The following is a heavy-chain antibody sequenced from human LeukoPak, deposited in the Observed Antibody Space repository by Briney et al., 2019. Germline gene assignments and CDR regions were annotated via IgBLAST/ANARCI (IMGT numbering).Heavy chain of an antibody. J-gene: IGHJ6*02. CDR1: GGTFSSYA. V-gene: IGHV1-69*04. D-gene: IGHD5-18*01. CDR2: IIPILGIA. Sequence: VASVKVSCKASGGTFSSYAISWVRQAPGQGLEWMGRIIPILGIANYAQKFQGRVTITADKSTSTAYMELSSLRSEDTAVYYCAAAGGYCYGYTHYYYGMDVWGQGTTVTVSS. CDR3: AAAGGYCYGYTHYYYGMDV.